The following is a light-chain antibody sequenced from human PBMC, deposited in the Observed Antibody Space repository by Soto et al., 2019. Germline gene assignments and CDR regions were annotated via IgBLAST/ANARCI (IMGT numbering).Light chain of an antibody. CDR2: DAS. CDR3: QQYSSYPPWT. Sequence: DIQMTQSPSTLSASVGDRVTITCRASQSISSWLAWYQQKPGKAPKPLIYDASSLESGVPSRFSGSGSGTEFTLTISSLQPDDFATYYCQQYSSYPPWTFGQGTKV. V-gene: IGKV1-5*01. CDR1: QSISSW. J-gene: IGKJ1*01.